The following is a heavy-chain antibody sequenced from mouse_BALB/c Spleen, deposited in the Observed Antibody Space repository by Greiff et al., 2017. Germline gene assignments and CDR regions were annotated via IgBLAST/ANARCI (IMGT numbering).Heavy chain of an antibody. V-gene: IGHV1S81*02. CDR2: INPSNGRT. J-gene: IGHJ2*01. D-gene: IGHD2-12*01. CDR1: GYTFTSYW. CDR3: ARWSYYRGSYFDY. Sequence: QVQLQQPGAELVKPGASVKLSCKASGYTFTSYWMHWVKQRPGQGLEWIGEINPSNGRTNYNEKFKSKATLTVDKSSSTAYMQLSSLTSEDSAVYYCARWSYYRGSYFDYWGQGTTLTVAS.